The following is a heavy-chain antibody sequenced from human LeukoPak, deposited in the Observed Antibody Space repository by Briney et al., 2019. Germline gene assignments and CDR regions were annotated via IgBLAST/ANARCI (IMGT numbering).Heavy chain of an antibody. CDR2: FDPEDGET. Sequence: ASVKVSCKVSGYTLTELSMHWVRQAPGKGLEWMGGFDPEDGETIYAQKFQGRVTMTEDTSTDTAYMELSSLRSEDTAVYYCATGTYEARTYDYWGQGTLVTVSS. CDR3: ATGTYEARTYDY. J-gene: IGHJ4*02. CDR1: GYTLTELS. V-gene: IGHV1-24*01. D-gene: IGHD3-3*01.